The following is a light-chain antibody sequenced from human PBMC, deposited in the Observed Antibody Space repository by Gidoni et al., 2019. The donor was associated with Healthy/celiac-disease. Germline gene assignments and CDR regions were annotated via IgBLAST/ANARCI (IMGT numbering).Light chain of an antibody. CDR2: GAS. J-gene: IGKJ2*01. CDR3: HQYGSSPPYT. V-gene: IGKV3-20*01. Sequence: EILLTQSPGTLSLSPGERATLSCSASQSVSSSYLAWYQQKPGQAPRLLIYGASSRATGIPDRFSGSGSGTDFTLTITRLAPEDFAVYYCHQYGSSPPYTFGQGTKLEIK. CDR1: QSVSSSY.